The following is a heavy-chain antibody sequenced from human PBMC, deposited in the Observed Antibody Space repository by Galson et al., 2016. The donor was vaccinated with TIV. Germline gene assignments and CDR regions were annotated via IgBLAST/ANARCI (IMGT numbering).Heavy chain of an antibody. J-gene: IGHJ4*02. CDR1: GYTFTTYY. V-gene: IGHV1-2*04. Sequence: SVKVSCKASGYTFTTYYIHWVRQAPGQGLEWMGWIDPDSGGTHHAQKFHDWVTLSRDTSTSTAYMEVRRLKSDATAVYYCARVGRNSVYNLWGQGTLVTVSS. CDR2: IDPDSGGT. D-gene: IGHD5/OR15-5a*01. CDR3: ARVGRNSVYNL.